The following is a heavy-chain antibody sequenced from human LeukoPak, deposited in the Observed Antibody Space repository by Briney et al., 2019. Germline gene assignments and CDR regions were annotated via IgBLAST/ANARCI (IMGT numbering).Heavy chain of an antibody. Sequence: SKTLSLTCTVSGGSISSYYWSWIRQPPGKGLEWIGYIYTSGSTNYNPSLKSRVTISVDTSKNQFPLKLSSVTAADTAVYYCARQPRLLWFGEFHMDVWGKGTTVTVSS. CDR2: IYTSGST. J-gene: IGHJ6*03. V-gene: IGHV4-4*09. CDR3: ARQPRLLWFGEFHMDV. D-gene: IGHD3-10*01. CDR1: GGSISSYY.